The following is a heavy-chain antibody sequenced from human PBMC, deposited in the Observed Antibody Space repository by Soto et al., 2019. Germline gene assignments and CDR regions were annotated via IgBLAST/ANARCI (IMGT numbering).Heavy chain of an antibody. V-gene: IGHV4-59*01. J-gene: IGHJ5*02. CDR2: IYYSGST. D-gene: IGHD6-19*01. Sequence: SVTLSLTCTVSGGSISSFYWSWIRQPPGKGLEWIGYIYYSGSTNYNPSLKSRVTISVDTSKNQFSLKLSSVTAADTAVYYCAREVAVAGTWGLSNNWFDPWGQGTLVTVSS. CDR3: AREVAVAGTWGLSNNWFDP. CDR1: GGSISSFY.